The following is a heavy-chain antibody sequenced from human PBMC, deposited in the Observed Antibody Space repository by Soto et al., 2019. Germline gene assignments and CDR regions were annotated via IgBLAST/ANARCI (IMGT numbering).Heavy chain of an antibody. D-gene: IGHD5-12*01. V-gene: IGHV3-30-3*01. J-gene: IGHJ5*02. Sequence: GGSLRLSCAASGFSFSTYTMHWVRQAPGKGLEWAAVISYDGSDKYYADSVKGRFTISRDNSKNTLYLQMNNLRPDDTAVYYCATDGSGSQGGSWGQGTLVTVSS. CDR1: GFSFSTYT. CDR2: ISYDGSDK. CDR3: ATDGSGSQGGS.